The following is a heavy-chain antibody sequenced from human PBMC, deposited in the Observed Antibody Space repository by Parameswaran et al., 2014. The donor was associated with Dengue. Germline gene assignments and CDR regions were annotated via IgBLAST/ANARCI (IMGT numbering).Heavy chain of an antibody. Sequence: ASVKVSCKASGYTFTSYDINWVRQATGQGLEWMGWMNPNSGNTGYAQKFQGRVTMTRNTSISTAYMELSSLRSEDTAVYYCARDYVNNWNDLGETGWGQGTLVTVSS. D-gene: IGHD1-1*01. V-gene: IGHV1-8*01. CDR2: MNPNSGNT. CDR3: ARDYVNNWNDLGETG. J-gene: IGHJ4*02. CDR1: GYTFTSYD.